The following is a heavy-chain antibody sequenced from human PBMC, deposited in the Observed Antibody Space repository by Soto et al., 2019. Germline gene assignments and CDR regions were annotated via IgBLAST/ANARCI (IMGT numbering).Heavy chain of an antibody. J-gene: IGHJ4*02. CDR1: GFTFSSYG. CDR2: ISYDGSNK. CDR3: ANDGRVYSTSSSDY. D-gene: IGHD6-6*01. V-gene: IGHV3-30*18. Sequence: GGSLRLSCAASGFTFSSYGMHWVRQAPGKGLEWVAVISYDGSNKYYADYVKGRFTISRDNSKNTLYLQMNSLRAEDTAVYYCANDGRVYSTSSSDYWVQGTLFSVSS.